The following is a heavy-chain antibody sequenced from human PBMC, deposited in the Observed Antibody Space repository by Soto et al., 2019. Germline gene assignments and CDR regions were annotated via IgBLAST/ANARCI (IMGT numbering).Heavy chain of an antibody. J-gene: IGHJ4*02. CDR3: ARAGGELYFDY. V-gene: IGHV4-59*01. Sequence: SETLSLTCTVSDGSISSYYWSWIRQPPGKGLEWIGNMYWSGGTNFNPSLKSRVAISVDTSNNYFSLKLSSVTAADTAVYYCARAGGELYFDYWGQGTMVTVSS. D-gene: IGHD1-7*01. CDR2: MYWSGGT. CDR1: DGSISSYY.